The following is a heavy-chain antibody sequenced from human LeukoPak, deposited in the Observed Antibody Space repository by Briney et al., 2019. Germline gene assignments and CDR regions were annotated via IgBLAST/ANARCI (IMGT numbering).Heavy chain of an antibody. CDR1: GYTFTSYG. D-gene: IGHD6-6*01. J-gene: IGHJ5*02. CDR2: ISAYNGNT. Sequence: ASVKVSCKASGYTFTSYGISWVRQAPGQGLEWMGWISAYNGNTNYAQKLQGRVTMTTDTSTSTAYMELRSLRSDDTAVCYCAGDGYSSSLSGWFDPWGQGTLVTVSS. V-gene: IGHV1-18*01. CDR3: AGDGYSSSLSGWFDP.